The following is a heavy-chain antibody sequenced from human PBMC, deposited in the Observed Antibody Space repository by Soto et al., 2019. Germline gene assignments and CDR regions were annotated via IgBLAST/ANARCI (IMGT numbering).Heavy chain of an antibody. V-gene: IGHV3-53*01. D-gene: IGHD1-1*01. CDR2: LYDIDGS. CDR1: GFTISGKKY. J-gene: IGHJ3*01. Sequence: DVQLVESGGGLIQPGESLRLSCGAFGFTISGKKYVAWVRQAPGKGLEWVSALYDIDGSFYADSVKGRFTISSDSSKTTVYLHMNDLRPDDTAVYYCATWHEREHAYDVWGLGTTVTVSS. CDR3: ATWHEREHAYDV.